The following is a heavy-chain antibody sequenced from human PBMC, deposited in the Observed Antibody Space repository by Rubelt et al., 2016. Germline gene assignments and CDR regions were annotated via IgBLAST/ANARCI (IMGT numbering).Heavy chain of an antibody. Sequence: QLQLQESGPGLVKPSETLSLTCTVSGGSISSSSYYWGWIRQPPGKGLEWIGSIYYSGSTYYNPSLKSRVTISVGRCKNQFSLRLSSVTAADTAVYYCARGRFLEWLPPDYWGQGTLVTVSS. CDR1: GGSISSSSYY. D-gene: IGHD3-3*01. CDR3: ARGRFLEWLPPDY. J-gene: IGHJ4*02. V-gene: IGHV4-39*01. CDR2: IYYSGST.